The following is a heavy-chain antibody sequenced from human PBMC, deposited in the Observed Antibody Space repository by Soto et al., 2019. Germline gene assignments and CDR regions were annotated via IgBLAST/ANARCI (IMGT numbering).Heavy chain of an antibody. CDR2: IKSDGTTT. Sequence: EVQLVESGGGLVQPGGSLRLSCAASGFTFSYYWMHWVRQAPGKGLVWISRIKSDGTTTTYADSVKGRFTISRDNAKNTLYLQMNSLRAEDTAVYYCARAAADSSGYQTFWGQGTLVTVSP. CDR1: GFTFSYYW. J-gene: IGHJ4*02. CDR3: ARAAADSSGYQTF. V-gene: IGHV3-74*01. D-gene: IGHD3-22*01.